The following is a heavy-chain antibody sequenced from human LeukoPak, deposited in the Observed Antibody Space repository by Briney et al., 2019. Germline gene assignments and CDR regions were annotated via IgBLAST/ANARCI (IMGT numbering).Heavy chain of an antibody. CDR2: INPSGGST. Sequence: ASVKVSCKASGYTFTSYYMHWVRQAPGQGLEWMGIINPSGGSTSYAQKFQGRVTMTRDMSTSTVYMELSSLRSEDTAVYYCASGSYCSGGSCYATGHYYFDYWGQGTLVTVSS. CDR3: ASGSYCSGGSCYATGHYYFDY. V-gene: IGHV1-46*01. CDR1: GYTFTSYY. D-gene: IGHD2-15*01. J-gene: IGHJ4*02.